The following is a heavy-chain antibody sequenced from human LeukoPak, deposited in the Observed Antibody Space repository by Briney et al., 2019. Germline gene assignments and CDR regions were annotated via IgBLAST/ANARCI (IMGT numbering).Heavy chain of an antibody. CDR2: IYYSGST. CDR1: GGSISSYY. V-gene: IGHV4-59*08. CDR3: ARHGYSYGTFDY. D-gene: IGHD5-18*01. J-gene: IGHJ4*02. Sequence: SETLSLTCTVSGGSISSYYWSWIRQPPGKGLEWIGYIYYSGSTNYNPSLKSRVTISVDTSKNQSSLKLSSVTAADTAVYYCARHGYSYGTFDYWGQGTLVTVSS.